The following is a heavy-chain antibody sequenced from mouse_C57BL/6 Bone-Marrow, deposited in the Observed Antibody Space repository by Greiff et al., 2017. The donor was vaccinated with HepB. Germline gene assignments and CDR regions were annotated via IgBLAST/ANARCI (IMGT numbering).Heavy chain of an antibody. J-gene: IGHJ3*01. CDR2: ISYDGSN. CDR3: AREGVSYYGSSYPWFAY. CDR1: GYSITSGYY. V-gene: IGHV3-6*01. D-gene: IGHD1-1*01. Sequence: EVKLQESGPGLVKPSQSLSLTCSVTGYSITSGYYWNWIRQFPGNKLEWMGYISYDGSNNYNPSLKNRISITRDTSKSQFFLKLNSVTTEDTATYYCAREGVSYYGSSYPWFAYWGQGTLVTVSA.